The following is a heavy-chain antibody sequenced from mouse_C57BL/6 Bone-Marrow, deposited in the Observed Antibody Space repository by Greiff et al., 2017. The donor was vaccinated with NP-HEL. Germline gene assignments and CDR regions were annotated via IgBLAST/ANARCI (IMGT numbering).Heavy chain of an antibody. CDR3: ARSGYYGSSMDY. Sequence: VKLVESGAELARPGASVKLSCKASGYTFTSYGISWVKQRTGQGLEWIGEIYPRSGNTYYTEKFKGKATLTADKSSSTAYMELRSLTSEDSAVYFCARSGYYGSSMDYWGQGTSVTVSS. J-gene: IGHJ4*01. CDR1: GYTFTSYG. CDR2: IYPRSGNT. D-gene: IGHD1-1*01. V-gene: IGHV1-81*01.